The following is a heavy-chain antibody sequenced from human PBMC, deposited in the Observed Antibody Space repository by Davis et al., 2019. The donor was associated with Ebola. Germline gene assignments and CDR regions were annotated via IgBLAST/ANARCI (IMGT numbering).Heavy chain of an antibody. V-gene: IGHV3-7*03. D-gene: IGHD2/OR15-2a*01. CDR1: GFTLSSYW. CDR3: ARSGVVLHSYYMDV. Sequence: PGGSLRLSCVVSGFTLSSYWMSWVRQAPGKGLEWVANIKQDGSEKYYVDSVKGRFTISRDNAKNSLYLQMNSLTAEDTAVYYCARSGVVLHSYYMDVWGKGTTVTVSS. CDR2: IKQDGSEK. J-gene: IGHJ6*03.